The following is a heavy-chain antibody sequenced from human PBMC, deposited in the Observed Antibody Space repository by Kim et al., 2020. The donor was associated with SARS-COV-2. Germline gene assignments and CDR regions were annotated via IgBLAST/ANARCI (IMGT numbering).Heavy chain of an antibody. CDR2: IYYSGST. V-gene: IGHV4-39*01. CDR1: GGSISSSNYY. Sequence: SETLSLTCTVSGGSISSSNYYWGWIRQPPGKGLEWIANIYYSGSTYYNPSLKSRVTISADTSKNQFSLKLTSVTAADTAVYYCARVRIAARGRFDYWGQGTLVTVSS. D-gene: IGHD6-6*01. J-gene: IGHJ4*02. CDR3: ARVRIAARGRFDY.